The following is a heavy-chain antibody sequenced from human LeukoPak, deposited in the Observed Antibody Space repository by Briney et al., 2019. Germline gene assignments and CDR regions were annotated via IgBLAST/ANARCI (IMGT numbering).Heavy chain of an antibody. J-gene: IGHJ4*02. Sequence: GASVKVSCKASGGTFSSYAISWVRQAPGQGLEWMGGIIPIFGTANYAQKFQGRVTITTDESTSTAYMELSSLRSEDTAVYYCAKDVNRAMAPYYFDYWGQGTLVTVSS. CDR2: IIPIFGTA. D-gene: IGHD5-18*01. CDR3: AKDVNRAMAPYYFDY. CDR1: GGTFSSYA. V-gene: IGHV1-69*05.